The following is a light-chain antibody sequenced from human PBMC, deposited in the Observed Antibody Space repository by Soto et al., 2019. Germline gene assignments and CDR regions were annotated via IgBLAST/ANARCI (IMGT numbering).Light chain of an antibody. Sequence: QSVLTQPPSVSGAPGQRVTISCTGSSSNIGAGYDVHWYHQLPGTAPRLLIYGNNNRPSGVPDRFSGSKSGTSASLAITGLQAEDEADYYCQSYDSRLSGRVFGGGTKLTVL. J-gene: IGLJ2*01. CDR1: SSNIGAGYD. CDR3: QSYDSRLSGRV. CDR2: GNN. V-gene: IGLV1-40*01.